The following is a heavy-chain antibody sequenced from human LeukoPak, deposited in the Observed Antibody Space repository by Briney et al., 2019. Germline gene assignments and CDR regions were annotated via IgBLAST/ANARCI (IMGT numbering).Heavy chain of an antibody. D-gene: IGHD3-22*01. CDR2: VHFSGST. J-gene: IGHJ4*02. CDR3: ARDESSRDDSGGYHY. CDR1: TASVTSHH. V-gene: IGHV4-4*07. Sequence: SSETLSLTCAVSTASVTSHHWAWIRQTAVKGLEWVGRVHFSGSTNYNPSLRSRVAISLDKSKNELSLTLKSVSAADTAAYYCARDESSRDDSGGYHYWGRGVLVTVSS.